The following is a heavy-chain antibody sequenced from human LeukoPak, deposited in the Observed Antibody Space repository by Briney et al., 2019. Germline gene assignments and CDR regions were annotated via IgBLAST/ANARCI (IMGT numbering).Heavy chain of an antibody. CDR3: ARGGYSTASYYFDY. V-gene: IGHV4-59*08. CDR2: IYFSGST. Sequence: SETLSVTCTVSGGSVSSYYWSWIRQFPGKGLEWIGYIYFSGSTSYNPSLESRVTISLDTSQNQFSLKLSSVTAADTAVYFCARGGYSTASYYFDYWGQGTLVTVSS. J-gene: IGHJ4*02. D-gene: IGHD2-8*02. CDR1: GGSVSSYY.